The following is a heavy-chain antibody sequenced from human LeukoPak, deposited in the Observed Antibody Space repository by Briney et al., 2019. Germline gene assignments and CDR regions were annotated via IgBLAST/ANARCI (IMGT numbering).Heavy chain of an antibody. Sequence: GSLRLSCSASGFTFSSYAMRWVRQAPGVGLEWVSAISGGGGSTWYADSVKGRFTISRDNSKNTLYMQMNSLRAEDTAVYYCAKDSYDSSGSRYDYWGQGTLVTVSS. CDR3: AKDSYDSSGSRYDY. J-gene: IGHJ4*02. V-gene: IGHV3-23*01. CDR1: GFTFSSYA. CDR2: ISGGGGST. D-gene: IGHD3-22*01.